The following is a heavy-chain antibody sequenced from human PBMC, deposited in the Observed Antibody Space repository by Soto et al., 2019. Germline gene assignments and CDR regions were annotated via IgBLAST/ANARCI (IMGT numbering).Heavy chain of an antibody. CDR3: ARDLVRPIIPDCSSTSCYTDSVVWFDP. CDR2: IYTSGST. V-gene: IGHV4-4*07. CDR1: GGSISSYY. J-gene: IGHJ5*02. D-gene: IGHD2-2*02. Sequence: QVQLQESGPGLVKPSETLSLTCTVSGGSISSYYWSWIRQPAGKGLEWIGRIYTSGSTNYNPSPKSRVTMSVDTSKNQFSLKLSSVTAADTAVYYCARDLVRPIIPDCSSTSCYTDSVVWFDPWGQGTLVTVSS.